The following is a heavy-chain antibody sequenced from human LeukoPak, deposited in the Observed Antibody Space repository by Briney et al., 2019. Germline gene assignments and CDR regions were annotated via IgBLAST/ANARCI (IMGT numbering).Heavy chain of an antibody. CDR3: ARPFDYYYDSSGLPDY. Sequence: GESLKISCKGSGYRFINFWIGWVRQMPGKGLEWMGIIHPGDSDTRYSPSFQGQVTISVDKSISTAYLQWSSLKASDTAMYCCARPFDYYYDSSGLPDYWGQGTLVTVSS. D-gene: IGHD3-22*01. V-gene: IGHV5-51*01. J-gene: IGHJ4*02. CDR2: IHPGDSDT. CDR1: GYRFINFW.